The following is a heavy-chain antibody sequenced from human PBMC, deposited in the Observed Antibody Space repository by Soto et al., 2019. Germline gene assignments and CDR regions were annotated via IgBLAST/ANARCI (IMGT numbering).Heavy chain of an antibody. CDR3: ARGVAGPLHWFDP. Sequence: SVKVSCKDSGYTLTSYDSKWVRQATGQGLEWMGWMNPNSGNTGYAQKFQGRVTITRDTSASTAYMELSSLRSEDTAVYYCARGVAGPLHWFDPWGQGTLVTVS. CDR2: MNPNSGNT. CDR1: GYTLTSYD. J-gene: IGHJ5*02. V-gene: IGHV1-8*01. D-gene: IGHD6-19*01.